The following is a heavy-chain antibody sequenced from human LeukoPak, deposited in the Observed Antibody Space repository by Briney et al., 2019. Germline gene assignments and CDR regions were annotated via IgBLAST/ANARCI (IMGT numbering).Heavy chain of an antibody. CDR1: GYTFTSYD. CDR2: MNPSSGNT. CDR3: ARPSPEGYYFDY. Sequence: GASVKVSCKASGYTFTSYDINWVRQATGQGLEWMGWMNPSSGNTGYAQKFQGRVTMTRNTSISTAYMELSSLRSEDTAVYYCARPSPEGYYFDYWGQGTLVTVSS. J-gene: IGHJ4*02. D-gene: IGHD2-2*01. V-gene: IGHV1-8*01.